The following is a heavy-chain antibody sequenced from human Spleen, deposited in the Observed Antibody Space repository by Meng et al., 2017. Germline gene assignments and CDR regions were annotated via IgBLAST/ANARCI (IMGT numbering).Heavy chain of an antibody. CDR3: ARGYYYGLHFDL. J-gene: IGHJ2*01. CDR2: INGVFGTT. Sequence: SVKVSCKAPEGIFSNSVVGWVRQAPGQGLEWMGGINGVFGTTNYAQKFQGRVTITADESTSTAYMELSSLRSEDTAVYYCARGYYYGLHFDLWGRGTLVTVSS. CDR1: EGIFSNSV. D-gene: IGHD3-10*01. V-gene: IGHV1-69*13.